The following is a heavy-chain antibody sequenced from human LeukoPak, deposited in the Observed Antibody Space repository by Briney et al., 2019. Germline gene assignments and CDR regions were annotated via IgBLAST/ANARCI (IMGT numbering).Heavy chain of an antibody. D-gene: IGHD3-22*01. V-gene: IGHV4-39*02. Sequence: PSETLSLTCTVSGGSISSSSYYWGWIRQPPGKGLEWIGSIYYSGSTYYNPSLKSRVTISVDTSKNQFSLKLSSVTAADTAVYYCARDLSYDTSGYYFDYWGQGTLVTVSS. J-gene: IGHJ4*02. CDR2: IYYSGST. CDR1: GGSISSSSYY. CDR3: ARDLSYDTSGYYFDY.